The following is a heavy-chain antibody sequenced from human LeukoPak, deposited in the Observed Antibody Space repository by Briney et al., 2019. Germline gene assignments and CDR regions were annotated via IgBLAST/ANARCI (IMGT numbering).Heavy chain of an antibody. CDR3: GADSMPRGVFSYAFDI. J-gene: IGHJ3*02. Sequence: ASVKVSCKVSGYTLTELSMHWVRQARGQRLEWIGWIVVGSGDTNSAQKFQERVTITRDMSTRTAYMELSSLRSEDTAVYYCGADSMPRGVFSYAFDIWGQGTMVTVSS. V-gene: IGHV1-58*02. D-gene: IGHD3-10*01. CDR2: IVVGSGDT. CDR1: GYTLTELS.